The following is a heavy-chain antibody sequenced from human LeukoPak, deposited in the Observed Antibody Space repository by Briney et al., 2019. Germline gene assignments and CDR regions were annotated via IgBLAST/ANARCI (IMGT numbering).Heavy chain of an antibody. Sequence: QTPSLTCVVSGDSVSSNLATWNWVRQSPSRGLEWLGRTYYRSKWYNDYAESVKSRISINADTSMNHFSLQLNSVTPEDTAVYFCARARSGSFDPWGQGTQVTVSS. J-gene: IGHJ5*02. D-gene: IGHD5-12*01. CDR3: ARARSGSFDP. CDR1: GDSVSSNLAT. V-gene: IGHV6-1*01. CDR2: TYYRSKWYN.